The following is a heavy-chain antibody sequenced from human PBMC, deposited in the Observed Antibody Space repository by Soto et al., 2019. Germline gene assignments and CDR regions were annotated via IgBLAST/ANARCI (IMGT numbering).Heavy chain of an antibody. CDR2: IKTDGSSP. CDR1: GFSFNNYW. V-gene: IGHV3-74*01. D-gene: IGHD3-10*01. Sequence: GGSLRLSXVASGFSFNNYWMHWVRKDPGKGLVWVSRIKTDGSSPNYADSVEGRFTISSDNAKNTLYLQMNSLRAEDTAVYYCARDRIAGSGSCDNWGQGTLVTVSS. CDR3: ARDRIAGSGSCDN. J-gene: IGHJ4*02.